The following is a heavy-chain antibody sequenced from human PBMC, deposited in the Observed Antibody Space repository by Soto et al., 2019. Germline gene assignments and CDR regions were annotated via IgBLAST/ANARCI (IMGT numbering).Heavy chain of an antibody. CDR3: ASSYYYDSSGYLPPGAMDV. CDR2: IYYSGST. V-gene: IGHV4-59*01. J-gene: IGHJ6*02. CDR1: GGSISSYY. Sequence: PSETLSLTCTVSGGSISSYYWSWIRQPPGKGLEWIGYIYYSGSTNYNPSLKSRVTISVDTSKNQFSLKLSSVTAADTAVYYCASSYYYDSSGYLPPGAMDVRGQGTTVTSP. D-gene: IGHD3-22*01.